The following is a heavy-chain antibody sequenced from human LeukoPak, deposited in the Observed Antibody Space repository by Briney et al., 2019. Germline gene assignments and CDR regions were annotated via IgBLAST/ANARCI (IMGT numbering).Heavy chain of an antibody. Sequence: GGSLRLSCAASKFPVSSNYMTWVRQAPGKGLEWVSVIYRDDSAYYADSVKGRSTISRDNTKNTLYLQMSSLSAEDTAVYYCVVSGWFHYFDYWGQGILVTVSS. CDR3: VVSGWFHYFDY. CDR2: IYRDDSA. CDR1: KFPVSSNY. J-gene: IGHJ4*02. V-gene: IGHV3-66*01. D-gene: IGHD6-19*01.